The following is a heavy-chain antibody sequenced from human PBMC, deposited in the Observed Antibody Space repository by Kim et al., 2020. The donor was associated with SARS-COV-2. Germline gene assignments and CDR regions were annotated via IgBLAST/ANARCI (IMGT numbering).Heavy chain of an antibody. V-gene: IGHV4-39*07. Sequence: SETLSLTCTVSGGSISSSSYYWGWIRQPPGKGLEWIGSIYYSGSTYYNPSLKSRVTISVDTSKNQFSLKLSSVTAADTAVYYCARDSSGRYFDWLLYTSYYYYGMDVWGQGTTVTVAS. CDR1: GGSISSSSYY. CDR2: IYYSGST. J-gene: IGHJ6*02. D-gene: IGHD3-9*01. CDR3: ARDSSGRYFDWLLYTSYYYYGMDV.